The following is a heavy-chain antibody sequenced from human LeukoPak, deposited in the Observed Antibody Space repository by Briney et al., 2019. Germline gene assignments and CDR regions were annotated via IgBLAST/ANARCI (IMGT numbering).Heavy chain of an antibody. J-gene: IGHJ4*02. CDR1: GFTFSSYG. Sequence: GGSLRLSCAASGFTFSSYGMHWVRQAPGKGLEWVAFIRYDASNKYYADSVKGRFTISRDKSKNTLYLQMNSLRADDTAVYYCAKGTDYSFYFDYWGQGTLVTVSS. D-gene: IGHD4-11*01. CDR2: IRYDASNK. CDR3: AKGTDYSFYFDY. V-gene: IGHV3-30*02.